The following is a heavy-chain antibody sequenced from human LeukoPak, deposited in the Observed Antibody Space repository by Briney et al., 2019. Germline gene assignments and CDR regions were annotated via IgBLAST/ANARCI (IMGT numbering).Heavy chain of an antibody. CDR1: GFTFSSYW. D-gene: IGHD3-10*01. V-gene: IGHV3-7*03. CDR2: IKQDGSEK. CDR3: ARVVWFGENWFDP. Sequence: GGSLRLSCAASGFTFSSYWMSWVRQAPGKGLEWVANIKQDGSEKYYVDSVKGRFTISRDNAKNSLYLQMNSLRAEDTAVYYCARVVWFGENWFDPWGQETLVTVSS. J-gene: IGHJ5*02.